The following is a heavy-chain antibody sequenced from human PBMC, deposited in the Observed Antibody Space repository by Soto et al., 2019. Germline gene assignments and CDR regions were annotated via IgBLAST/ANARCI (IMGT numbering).Heavy chain of an antibody. D-gene: IGHD3-3*01. CDR1: SGSISSTTYY. J-gene: IGHJ5*02. Sequence: QLQLHESGPGLLKPSETLSLTCTVSSGSISSTTYYWAWIRQSPGKGLEWIGSIYYSGTTYYNPSLKSRVTISVDASNNQFSLTLTSVTAADTAVYHCARAITISGVIYNWFDPWGPGTLVTVSS. CDR3: ARAITISGVIYNWFDP. CDR2: IYYSGTT. V-gene: IGHV4-39*01.